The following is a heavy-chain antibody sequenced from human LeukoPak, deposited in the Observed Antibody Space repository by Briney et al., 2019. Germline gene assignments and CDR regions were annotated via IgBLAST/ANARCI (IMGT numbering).Heavy chain of an antibody. CDR3: ARVALIDIVVVPAALDNWFDP. CDR1: GYTFTSYG. Sequence: ASVKVSCKPSGYTFTSYGISWVRQAPGQGLEWMGWISAYNGNTNYAQKLQGRVTMTTDTSTSTAYMELRSLRSDDTAVYYCARVALIDIVVVPAALDNWFDPWGQGTLVTVSS. CDR2: ISAYNGNT. D-gene: IGHD2-2*01. J-gene: IGHJ5*02. V-gene: IGHV1-18*04.